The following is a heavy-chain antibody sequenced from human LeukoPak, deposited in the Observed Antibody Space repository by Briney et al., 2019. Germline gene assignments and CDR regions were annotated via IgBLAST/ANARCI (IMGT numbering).Heavy chain of an antibody. CDR2: FDPEDGET. CDR3: ATGFDQLPNPYYYGMDV. Sequence: ASVKVSCKASGYTFTGYHMHWVRQAPGKGLEWMGGFDPEDGETIYAQKFQGRVTMTEDTSTDTAYMELSSLRSEDTAVYYCATGFDQLPNPYYYGMDVWGQGTTVTVSS. D-gene: IGHD2-2*01. CDR1: GYTFTGYH. J-gene: IGHJ6*02. V-gene: IGHV1-24*01.